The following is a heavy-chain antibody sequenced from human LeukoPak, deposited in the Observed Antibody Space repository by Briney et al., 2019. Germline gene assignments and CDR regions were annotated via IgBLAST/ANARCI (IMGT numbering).Heavy chain of an antibody. CDR2: ISNIDSTV. D-gene: IGHD4-17*01. CDR1: GFISSTYE. V-gene: IGHV3-48*03. J-gene: IGHJ6*02. CDR3: ATVQDDFGDYYYGMDV. Sequence: GRSLRLSCAASGFISSTYEMKWVRQAAGKGLEWVSYISNIDSTVHYADSVKGRFTISRDNAQNSLYLQMSSLRAEDTAVYYCATVQDDFGDYYYGMDVWGQGTTVTVSS.